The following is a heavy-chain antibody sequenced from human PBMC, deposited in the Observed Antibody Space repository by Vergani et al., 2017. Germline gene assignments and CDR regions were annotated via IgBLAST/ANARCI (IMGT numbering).Heavy chain of an antibody. CDR3: ARSYSSADYNWFDP. V-gene: IGHV1-69*13. Sequence: QVQLVQSGAEVKKPGASVKVSCKASGYTFTSYAMHWVRQAPGQGLEWMGRIIPIFGTANYAQKFQGRVTITADESTSTAYMELSSLRSEDTAVYYCARSYSSADYNWFDPWGQGTLVTVSS. D-gene: IGHD6-19*01. CDR2: IIPIFGTA. J-gene: IGHJ5*02. CDR1: GYTFTSYA.